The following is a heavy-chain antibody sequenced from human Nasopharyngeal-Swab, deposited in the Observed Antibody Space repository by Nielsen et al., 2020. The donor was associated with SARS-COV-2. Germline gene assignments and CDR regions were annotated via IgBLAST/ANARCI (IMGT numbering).Heavy chain of an antibody. D-gene: IGHD1-1*01. V-gene: IGHV3-9*01. CDR1: GFPFDDYA. Sequence: SLKISCAASGFPFDDYAMHWVRQAPGKGLEWVSGISWNSGYIVYADSVKGRFTISRDNAKNSLYLQMNSLRAEDTAVYYCAKGRVWNDASDGDAFDIWGQGTMVTVSS. J-gene: IGHJ3*02. CDR2: ISWNSGYI. CDR3: AKGRVWNDASDGDAFDI.